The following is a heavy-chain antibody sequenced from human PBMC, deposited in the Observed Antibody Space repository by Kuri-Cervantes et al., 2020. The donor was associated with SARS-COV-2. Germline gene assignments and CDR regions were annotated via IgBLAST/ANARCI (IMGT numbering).Heavy chain of an antibody. CDR1: GFTFSSYW. J-gene: IGHJ6*02. CDR3: ARFSYSSSNEGIYHYYDVDV. Sequence: GESLKISCAASGFTFSSYWMHWVRQAPGKGLVWVSRITTDGRSTSYADSVKGRFTISRDNAKNTLYLLMNSLRAEDTAVYYRARFSYSSSNEGIYHYYDVDVWGQGTTVTVSS. D-gene: IGHD6-6*01. CDR2: ITTDGRST. V-gene: IGHV3-74*01.